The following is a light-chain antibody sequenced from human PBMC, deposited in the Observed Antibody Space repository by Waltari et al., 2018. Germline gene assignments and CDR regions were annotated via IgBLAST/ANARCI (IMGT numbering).Light chain of an antibody. Sequence: EIVMTHSPVTLSVSPGERATLSCRASQRVSSNLAWYQQKPGQPPRLLFYGASTRATGIPARFSGSGSGTEFTLTISSLQSEDFAVYYCQQYHNWPWTFGQGTKVEIK. V-gene: IGKV3-15*01. CDR1: QRVSSN. CDR3: QQYHNWPWT. CDR2: GAS. J-gene: IGKJ1*01.